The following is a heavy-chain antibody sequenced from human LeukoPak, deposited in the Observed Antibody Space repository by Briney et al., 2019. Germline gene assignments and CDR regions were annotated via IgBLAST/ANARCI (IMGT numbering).Heavy chain of an antibody. J-gene: IGHJ3*02. Sequence: SETLSLTCTVSGGSISSYYWSWIRQPPGKGLEWIGYIYYSGSTNYNPSLKSRVTISVDTSKNQFSLKLSSVTAADTAVYYCARHRWRPFDAFDIWGQGTMVTVSS. CDR2: IYYSGST. CDR3: ARHRWRPFDAFDI. V-gene: IGHV4-59*08. D-gene: IGHD2-15*01. CDR1: GGSISSYY.